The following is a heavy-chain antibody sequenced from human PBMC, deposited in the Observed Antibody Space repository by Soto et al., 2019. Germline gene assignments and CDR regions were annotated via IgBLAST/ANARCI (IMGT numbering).Heavy chain of an antibody. V-gene: IGHV5-10-1*01. D-gene: IGHD6-6*01. J-gene: IGHJ6*02. CDR2: IDPSDSYT. CDR3: AKGRLSSSFLYYYGMDV. Sequence: PWESLKISCKGSGYSFTSYWISWVRQMPGKGLEWMGRIDPSDSYTNYSPSFQGHVTISADKSISTAYLQWSSLKASDTAMYYCAKGRLSSSFLYYYGMDVWGQGTTVTVSS. CDR1: GYSFTSYW.